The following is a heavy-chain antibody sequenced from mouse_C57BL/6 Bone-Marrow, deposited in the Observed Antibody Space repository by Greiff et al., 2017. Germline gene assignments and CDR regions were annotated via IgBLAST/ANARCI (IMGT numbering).Heavy chain of an antibody. Sequence: EVMLVESGGGLVQPGGSMKLSCVASGFTFSNYWMNWVRQSPEKGLEWVAQIRLKSDNYATHYAESVKGRFTISRDDSKSSVYLQMNNLRAEDTGIYYCTGKGYYAMDYWGQGTSVTVSS. V-gene: IGHV6-3*01. CDR1: GFTFSNYW. J-gene: IGHJ4*01. CDR3: TGKGYYAMDY. CDR2: IRLKSDNYAT.